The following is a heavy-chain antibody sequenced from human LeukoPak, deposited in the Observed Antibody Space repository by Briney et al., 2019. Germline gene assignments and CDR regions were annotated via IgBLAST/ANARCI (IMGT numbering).Heavy chain of an antibody. CDR1: GGSISSSNYY. V-gene: IGHV4-39*01. CDR2: IYYSGST. CDR3: ARRGGYYDSSGYYDPPIDY. J-gene: IGHJ4*02. Sequence: SETLSLTCTVSGGSISSSNYYWGWIRQPPGRGLEWIGSIYYSGSTYYNPSLKSRVTISVDTSKNQFSLKLSSVTAADTAVYYCARRGGYYDSSGYYDPPIDYWGQGTLVTVSS. D-gene: IGHD3-22*01.